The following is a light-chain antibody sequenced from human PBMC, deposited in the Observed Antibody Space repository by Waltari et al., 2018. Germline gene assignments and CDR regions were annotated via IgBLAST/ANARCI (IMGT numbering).Light chain of an antibody. Sequence: DIQMTQSPSTLSASVGDRVTITCRASQNISSWLAWYQQKPGKAPKLLIYKASNLESGVPSRFSGTGSATEFTLTISSLQPDDFAAYYFLEYTAYSHTFGQGTKLDIK. V-gene: IGKV1-5*03. J-gene: IGKJ2*01. CDR1: QNISSW. CDR2: KAS. CDR3: LEYTAYSHT.